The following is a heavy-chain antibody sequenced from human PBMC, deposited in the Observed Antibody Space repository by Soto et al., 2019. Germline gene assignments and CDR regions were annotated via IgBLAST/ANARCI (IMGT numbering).Heavy chain of an antibody. CDR3: ARFERVGYYDFWSGYN. CDR1: GGTFSSYA. D-gene: IGHD3-3*01. J-gene: IGHJ4*02. CDR2: IIPIFGTA. V-gene: IGHV1-69*01. Sequence: QVQLVQSGAEVQKPGSSVKVSCKASGGTFSSYAISWVRQAPGQGLEWMGGIIPIFGTANYAQKFQGRVTITADESTSTAYMELSSLRSEDTAVYYCARFERVGYYDFWSGYNWGQGTLVTVSS.